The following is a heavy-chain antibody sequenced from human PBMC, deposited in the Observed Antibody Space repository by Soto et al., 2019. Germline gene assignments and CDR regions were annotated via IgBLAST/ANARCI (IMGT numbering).Heavy chain of an antibody. CDR2: IDSSGDGT. CDR1: GFIFSNYA. CDR3: AKVKYSSGSGTFDF. D-gene: IGHD6-19*01. J-gene: IGHJ4*02. Sequence: EVQLLESGGGLVQPGGSLRLSCAASGFIFSNYAMNWVRQAPGKGLEWVSAIDSSGDGTYYADSVKGRFTISRDNSKSTLYVQMTSLIADQTAVYYCAKVKYSSGSGTFDFWGQGALVTVSS. V-gene: IGHV3-23*01.